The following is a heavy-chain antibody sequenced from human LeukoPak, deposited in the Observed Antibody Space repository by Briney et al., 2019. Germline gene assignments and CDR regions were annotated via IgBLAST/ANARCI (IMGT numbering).Heavy chain of an antibody. J-gene: IGHJ4*02. CDR2: IRYDGGNE. CDR1: GFTFSSYA. V-gene: IGHV3-30*02. CDR3: AKAGGMDYHFDY. D-gene: IGHD1-1*01. Sequence: PGGSLRLSCAASGFTFSSYAMYWVRQAPGKGLEWVTFIRYDGGNENYADSVKGRFTISRDNSKNTLYLQMNSLRTEDTAVYYCAKAGGMDYHFDYWGRGTLVTVSS.